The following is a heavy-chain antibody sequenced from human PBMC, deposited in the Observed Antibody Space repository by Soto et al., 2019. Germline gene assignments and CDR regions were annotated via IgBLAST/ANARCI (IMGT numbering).Heavy chain of an antibody. CDR1: GGTFSTYA. CDR2: IIPLFGTA. CDR3: ARRLDYYDSSGYYPFDY. D-gene: IGHD3-22*01. J-gene: IGHJ4*02. Sequence: QVQLVQSGAEVKKPGSSVKVSCKASGGTFSTYAIDWVRQAPGQGLEWMGGIIPLFGTAKYAQNFQGRITITADESTNTAYMELRSLRSEDTAVYYCARRLDYYDSSGYYPFDYWGQGTLVTVSS. V-gene: IGHV1-69*01.